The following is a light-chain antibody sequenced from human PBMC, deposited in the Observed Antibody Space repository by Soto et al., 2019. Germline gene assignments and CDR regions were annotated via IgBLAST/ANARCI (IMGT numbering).Light chain of an antibody. CDR3: QQYGSSPWT. CDR1: QSVSSSY. J-gene: IGKJ1*01. Sequence: EIVMTQSPATLSVSPGEGATLSCRASQSVSSSYLAWYQQKPGQAPRLLIYGASSRATGIPVRFSGSGSGTDFTLTISRLEPEDFAVYYCQQYGSSPWTSGQGTKVDIK. V-gene: IGKV3-20*01. CDR2: GAS.